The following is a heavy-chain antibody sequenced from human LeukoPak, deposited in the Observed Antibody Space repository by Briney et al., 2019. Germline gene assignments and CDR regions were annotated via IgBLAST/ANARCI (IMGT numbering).Heavy chain of an antibody. Sequence: PSETLSLTCTVSGGSISSSSSFWGWLRQPPGQGLEWIGTLSNSGSTYYNPSLRSRVTISGDMSKNQFSLKLTSVTAADTAVYYCARRSQTAAGRGLDYWGQGTLVTVSS. CDR3: ARRSQTAAGRGLDY. J-gene: IGHJ4*02. CDR2: LSNSGST. D-gene: IGHD6-13*01. CDR1: GGSISSSSSF. V-gene: IGHV4-39*01.